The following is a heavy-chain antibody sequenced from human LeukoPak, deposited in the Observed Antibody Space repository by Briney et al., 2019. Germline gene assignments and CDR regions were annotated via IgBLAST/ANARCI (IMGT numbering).Heavy chain of an antibody. CDR3: ARVRYYGSRSLMFEY. J-gene: IGHJ4*02. D-gene: IGHD3-10*01. Sequence: GGSLRLSCAASGFTFSDYWMTWVRQAPGKGLEWVANIKQDGSNKYYLDAVKGRFTISKDNTKNSLYLQMNSLRAGDTAVYYCARVRYYGSRSLMFEYWGQGTPVSVSS. CDR1: GFTFSDYW. CDR2: IKQDGSNK. V-gene: IGHV3-7*03.